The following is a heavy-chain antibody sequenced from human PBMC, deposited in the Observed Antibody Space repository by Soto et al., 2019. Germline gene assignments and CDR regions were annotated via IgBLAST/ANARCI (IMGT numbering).Heavy chain of an antibody. J-gene: IGHJ4*02. CDR2: INPNSGGT. Sequence: ASVKVSCKASGYTFTGYYMHWVRQAPGQGLEWMGWINPNSGGTNYAQKFQGRVTMTRDTSISTAYMELSRLRSDDTAVYYCARVKLPYYDFWSGYYGFDYWGQGTLVTVSS. D-gene: IGHD3-3*01. CDR3: ARVKLPYYDFWSGYYGFDY. V-gene: IGHV1-2*02. CDR1: GYTFTGYY.